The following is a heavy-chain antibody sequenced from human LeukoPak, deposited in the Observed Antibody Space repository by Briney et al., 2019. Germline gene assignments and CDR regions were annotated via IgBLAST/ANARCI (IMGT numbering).Heavy chain of an antibody. J-gene: IGHJ4*02. V-gene: IGHV4-59*12. CDR3: SRESGPFCPFGH. CDR2: IYYSGST. Sequence: PSETLSLTCTVSGGSISSYYWSWIRQPPGKGLEWIGHIYYSGSTNYNPSLKSRVNISIDESKNHLYLNLASVTAADTAVYYCSRESGPFCPFGHWGQGTLVAVTS. CDR1: GGSISSYY. D-gene: IGHD1-26*01.